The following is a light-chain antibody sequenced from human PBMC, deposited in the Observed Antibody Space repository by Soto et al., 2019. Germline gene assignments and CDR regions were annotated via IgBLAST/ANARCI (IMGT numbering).Light chain of an antibody. CDR1: QSISSW. CDR2: NAS. Sequence: DIQLTQSPSTLSASVGDRVTITCRASQSISSWLAWYQQKPGKAPKLLVYNASSLESGVPSRFSGSGSGTEFTLTISTLQPDDCATYYCQQYETYPLTFGGGTKVEIK. V-gene: IGKV1-5*03. CDR3: QQYETYPLT. J-gene: IGKJ4*01.